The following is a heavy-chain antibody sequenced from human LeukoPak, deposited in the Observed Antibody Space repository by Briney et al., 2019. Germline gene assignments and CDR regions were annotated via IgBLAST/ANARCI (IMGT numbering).Heavy chain of an antibody. J-gene: IGHJ5*02. CDR2: INAYNGNT. CDR3: ARDKDIVVVPAAITPVWFGP. D-gene: IGHD2-2*01. CDR1: GYTFTSYG. Sequence: GASVKVSCKASGYTFTSYGISWVRQAPGQGLEWMGWINAYNGNTNYAQKLQGRVTMTTDTSTSTAYMELRSLRSDDTAVYYCARDKDIVVVPAAITPVWFGPWGQGTLVTVSS. V-gene: IGHV1-18*01.